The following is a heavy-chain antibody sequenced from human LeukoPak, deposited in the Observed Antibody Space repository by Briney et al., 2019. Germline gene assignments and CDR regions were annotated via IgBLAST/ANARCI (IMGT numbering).Heavy chain of an antibody. CDR3: ARYRSLLGERRPGAADMYCSGGSCYVLGAFDI. CDR2: IYSGGST. V-gene: IGHV3-66*01. D-gene: IGHD2-15*01. CDR1: EFSVGSNY. J-gene: IGHJ3*02. Sequence: GGSLRLSCAASEFSVGSNYMTWVRQAPGKGLEWVSLIYSGGSTYYADSVKGRFTISRDNSKNTLYLQMNSLGADENAVYYCARYRSLLGERRPGAADMYCSGGSCYVLGAFDIWGQGTMVTVSS.